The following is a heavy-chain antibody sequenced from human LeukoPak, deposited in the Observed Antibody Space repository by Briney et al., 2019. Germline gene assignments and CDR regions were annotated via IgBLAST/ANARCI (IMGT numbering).Heavy chain of an antibody. Sequence: SVKVSCKASGGTFSSYAISWVRQAPGQGLEWMGRIIPILGIANYAQKFQGRVTITADKSTSTAYMELSSLISEDTAVYYCAKNIEDTQDSDYWGQGTLVTVSS. CDR3: AKNIEDTQDSDY. CDR1: GGTFSSYA. J-gene: IGHJ4*02. V-gene: IGHV1-69*04. CDR2: IIPILGIA.